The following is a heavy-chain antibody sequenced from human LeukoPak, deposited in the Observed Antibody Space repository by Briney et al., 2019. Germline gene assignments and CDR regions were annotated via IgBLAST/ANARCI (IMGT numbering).Heavy chain of an antibody. J-gene: IGHJ1*01. CDR2: ICSGGST. V-gene: IGHV3-66*01. CDR3: ASDSYSPEYSQH. D-gene: IGHD2-15*01. Sequence: PGRSLRLSCAASGFSVGHNYMSWVRQAPGKGLEWVSVICSGGSTFYAESVKGRFTISRDNSKNTRYLQMNSLRAEDTAVYYCASDSYSPEYSQHWGQGTLVTVSS. CDR1: GFSVGHNY.